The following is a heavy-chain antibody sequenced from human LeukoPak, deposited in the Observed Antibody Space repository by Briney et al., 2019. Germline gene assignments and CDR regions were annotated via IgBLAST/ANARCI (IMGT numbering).Heavy chain of an antibody. CDR3: ARVRDYYDSSGWNDWFDP. Sequence: ASVKVSCKASGYTFSSHGISWVRQAPGQGLEWMGWISAYNGNTNYAQKLQGRVTMTTDTSTSTAYMELRSLRSDDTAVYYCARVRDYYDSSGWNDWFDPWGQGTLVTVSS. CDR1: GYTFSSHG. J-gene: IGHJ5*02. D-gene: IGHD3-22*01. V-gene: IGHV1-18*01. CDR2: ISAYNGNT.